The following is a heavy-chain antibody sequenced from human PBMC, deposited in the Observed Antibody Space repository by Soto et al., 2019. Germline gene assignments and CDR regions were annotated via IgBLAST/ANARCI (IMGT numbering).Heavy chain of an antibody. J-gene: IGHJ6*04. CDR1: GFTFSSYA. CDR3: ATDHYGMDV. V-gene: IGHV3-23*01. CDR2: ISGDGGST. Sequence: GGSLRLSCAASGFTFSSYAMNWVRQAPGKGLEWVSAISGDGGSTSYAGSVKGRFTISRDDSKNTLYLQMNNLRADDTAVYFCATDHYGMDVWGKGTTVTVSS.